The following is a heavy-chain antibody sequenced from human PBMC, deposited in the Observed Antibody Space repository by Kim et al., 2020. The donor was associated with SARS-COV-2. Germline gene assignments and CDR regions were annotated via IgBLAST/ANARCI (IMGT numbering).Heavy chain of an antibody. D-gene: IGHD3-22*01. J-gene: IGHJ4*02. CDR3: AKFRYYYDSSGLDY. CDR1: GFTFSSYA. CDR2: ISGSGGST. V-gene: IGHV3-23*01. Sequence: GGSLRLSCAASGFTFSSYAMSWVRQAPGKGLEWVSAISGSGGSTYYADSVKGRFTISRDNSKNTLYLQMNSLRAEDTAVYYCAKFRYYYDSSGLDYWGQGTLVTVSS.